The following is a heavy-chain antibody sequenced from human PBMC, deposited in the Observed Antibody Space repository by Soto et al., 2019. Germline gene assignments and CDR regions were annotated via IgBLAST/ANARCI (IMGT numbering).Heavy chain of an antibody. CDR3: SHRTAGTSFLLGF. CDR2: IYWDDDK. D-gene: IGHD3-10*01. V-gene: IGHV2-5*02. Sequence: QITLKESGPTLVKPTQTLTLTCTLSGFSVSSRGVGVGWIRQPPGKALEWLALIYWDDDKRFSPSLKSRLTITKDTSQNQVVLTITNLDPLDPGTYYCSHRTAGTSFLLGFRGQGTLVTVSS. CDR1: GFSVSSRGVG. J-gene: IGHJ1*01.